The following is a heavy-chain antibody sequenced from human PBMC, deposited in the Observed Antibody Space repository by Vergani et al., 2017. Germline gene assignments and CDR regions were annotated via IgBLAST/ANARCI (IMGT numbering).Heavy chain of an antibody. CDR2: INPNSGGT. J-gene: IGHJ4*02. CDR1: GYTFTGYY. D-gene: IGHD1-14*01. CDR3: AESRYGAEY. V-gene: IGHV1-2*02. Sequence: QVQLVQSGAEVKKPGASVKVSCKASGYTFTGYYMHWVRQAPGQGLEWMGWINPNSGGTNYAQKFQERVTITRDMSTSTAYMELSSLRSEDTAVYYCAESRYGAEYWGQGTLVTVSS.